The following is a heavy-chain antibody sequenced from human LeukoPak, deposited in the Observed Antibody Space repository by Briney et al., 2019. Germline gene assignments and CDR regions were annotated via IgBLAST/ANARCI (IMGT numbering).Heavy chain of an antibody. D-gene: IGHD3-3*01. V-gene: IGHV4-38-2*02. CDR2: IYHSGST. CDR1: GYSISSGYY. Sequence: SETLSLICTVSGYSISSGYYWGWIRPPPGKGLEWIGSIYHSGSTYYNPSLKSRVTISVDTSKNQFSLKLSSVTAADTAVYYCARVAPQTYYDFWSGYPYLNWFDPWGQGTLVTVSS. J-gene: IGHJ5*02. CDR3: ARVAPQTYYDFWSGYPYLNWFDP.